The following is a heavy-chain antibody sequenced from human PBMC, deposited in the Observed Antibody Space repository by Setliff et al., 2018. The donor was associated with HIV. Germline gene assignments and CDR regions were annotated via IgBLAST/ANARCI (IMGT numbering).Heavy chain of an antibody. CDR3: ARHFSVAGDAFDI. V-gene: IGHV5-51*01. J-gene: IGHJ3*02. CDR1: GYSFLAYW. CDR2: FYPGDFDT. D-gene: IGHD6-19*01. Sequence: PGESLKISCQTSGYSFLAYWIGWVRQMPGKGLEWMGIFYPGDFDTRYSPSFEGQVTMSGDKSTSTAYLQWSSLKAADTAMYYCARHFSVAGDAFDIWGQGTMVTVSS.